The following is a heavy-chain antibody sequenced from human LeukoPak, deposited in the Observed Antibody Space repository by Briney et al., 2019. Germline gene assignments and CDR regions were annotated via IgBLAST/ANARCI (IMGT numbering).Heavy chain of an antibody. CDR1: GFTFSSYA. D-gene: IGHD2-2*03. CDR3: AKGGHCTSTSCPRDH. Sequence: GGSLRLSXAASGFTFSSYAMSWVRQAPGKGLEWVSSISGSGGSTYYTDSVKGRFTISRDNSKNTLYLQMNSLRAEDTAIFYCAKGGHCTSTSCPRDHWGQGTLVTVSS. J-gene: IGHJ4*02. V-gene: IGHV3-23*01. CDR2: ISGSGGST.